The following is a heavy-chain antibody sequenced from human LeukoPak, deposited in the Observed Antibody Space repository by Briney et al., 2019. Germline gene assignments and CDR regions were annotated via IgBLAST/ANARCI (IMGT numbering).Heavy chain of an antibody. V-gene: IGHV3-7*01. CDR3: ARDRGSSGWYEFDY. CDR1: GFTSGSYL. CDR2: IKQDGSEK. D-gene: IGHD6-19*01. Sequence: GGSLRLSCAASGFTSGSYLMSWVRQAPGKGLEWVANIKQDGSEKYYVDSVRGRFTISRDNAKNSLYLQMNSLRAEDTAVYYCARDRGSSGWYEFDYWGQGTLVTVSS. J-gene: IGHJ4*02.